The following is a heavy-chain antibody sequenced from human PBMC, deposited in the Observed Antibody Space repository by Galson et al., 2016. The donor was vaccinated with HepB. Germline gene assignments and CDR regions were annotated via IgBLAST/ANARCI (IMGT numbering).Heavy chain of an antibody. V-gene: IGHV3-33*03. Sequence: LRLSCAASRFTFSRYGMHWVRQAPGKGLEWVAGIWYDGSNKYYADSVKGRFTISRDNAKKSLFLQMNSLRVEDTAVYYCATVPILGAVARYLDYWGQGTLVTVSS. CDR2: IWYDGSNK. D-gene: IGHD3-3*01. CDR1: RFTFSRYG. J-gene: IGHJ4*02. CDR3: ATVPILGAVARYLDY.